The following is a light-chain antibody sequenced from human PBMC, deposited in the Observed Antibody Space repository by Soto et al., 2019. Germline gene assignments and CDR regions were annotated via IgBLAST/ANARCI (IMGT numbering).Light chain of an antibody. CDR3: QQYNGWPIT. V-gene: IGKV3-20*01. Sequence: EIVLTQSPGALSLSPGERATLSCRASQSVSSSYLAWYQQKPGQAPRLLIYAASARATGVPDRLSGSGSGTEFTLTISRLQSKDFAVCYCQQYNGWPITFGQGTRLEIK. CDR2: AAS. CDR1: QSVSSSY. J-gene: IGKJ5*01.